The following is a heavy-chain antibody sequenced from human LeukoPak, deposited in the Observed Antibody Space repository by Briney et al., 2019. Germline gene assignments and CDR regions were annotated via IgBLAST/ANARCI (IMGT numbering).Heavy chain of an antibody. J-gene: IGHJ4*02. CDR3: AGEPRSLAH. Sequence: PGGSLRLSCAASGFNFWMSWVRQAPGKGLEWVASIKEDGSDKYYLDSVKGRFTISRINAEKSLYLQMNNLKVEDTAVYYCAGEPRSLAHWGQGTLVTVSS. CDR1: GFNFW. V-gene: IGHV3-7*01. CDR2: IKEDGSDK.